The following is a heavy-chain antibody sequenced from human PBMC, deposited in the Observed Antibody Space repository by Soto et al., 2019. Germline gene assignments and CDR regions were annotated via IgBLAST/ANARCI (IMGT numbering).Heavy chain of an antibody. CDR2: IIPIFGTA. V-gene: IGHV1-69*01. CDR1: GGTFSSYA. Sequence: QVQLVQSGAEVKKPGSSVKVSCKASGGTFSSYAISWVRQAPGQGLEWMGGIIPIFGTANYAQTFQGRVTITADESTSTAYMEMGSLRSEDTAVYYCARDRGVGYSCGYWFDPWGQGTLVTVSS. D-gene: IGHD5-18*01. CDR3: ARDRGVGYSCGYWFDP. J-gene: IGHJ5*02.